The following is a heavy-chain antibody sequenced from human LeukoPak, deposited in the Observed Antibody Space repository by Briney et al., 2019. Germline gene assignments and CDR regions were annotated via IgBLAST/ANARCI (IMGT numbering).Heavy chain of an antibody. CDR3: AKGRSSSSRGSFNY. J-gene: IGHJ4*02. Sequence: GGSLRLSCAASGFSFSTCGMNWVRQAPGKGLEWVSTIDGSGSGTYYADSVKGRFTISRDDSKNTLYLQMNNLRVEDTAVYYCAKGRSSSSRGSFNYWGQGTLVTVSS. D-gene: IGHD6-13*01. CDR1: GFSFSTCG. V-gene: IGHV3-23*01. CDR2: IDGSGSGT.